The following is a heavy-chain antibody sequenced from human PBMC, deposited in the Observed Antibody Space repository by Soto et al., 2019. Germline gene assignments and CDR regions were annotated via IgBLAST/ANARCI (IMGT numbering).Heavy chain of an antibody. Sequence: ASVKVSCKASGYTFTSYYMHWVRQAPGQGLEWMGIINPSGGSTSYAQKFQGRVTMTRDTSTSTVYMELSSLRSEDTAVYYCALWFGELADAFDIWGQGTMVTVSS. CDR3: ALWFGELADAFDI. J-gene: IGHJ3*02. V-gene: IGHV1-46*03. D-gene: IGHD3-10*01. CDR1: GYTFTSYY. CDR2: INPSGGST.